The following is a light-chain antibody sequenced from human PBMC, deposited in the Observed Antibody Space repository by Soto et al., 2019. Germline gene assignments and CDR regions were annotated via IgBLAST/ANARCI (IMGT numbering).Light chain of an antibody. Sequence: QSALTQPRSVSGSPGQSVTISCAGTSSDVGGYNYVSWYQQYPGKAPKLMISDVSKRPSGVADRFSGSKSGNTASLTISGLQAEVEADYYCCSYAGTYTPVVFGGGTKLTVL. CDR3: CSYAGTYTPVV. V-gene: IGLV2-11*01. J-gene: IGLJ2*01. CDR1: SSDVGGYNY. CDR2: DVS.